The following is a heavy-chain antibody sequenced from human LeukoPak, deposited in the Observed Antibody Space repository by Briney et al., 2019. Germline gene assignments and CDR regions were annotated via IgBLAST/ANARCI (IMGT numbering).Heavy chain of an antibody. J-gene: IGHJ3*02. CDR3: ARGIVVGATAGEGFDI. Sequence: GGSLRLSCAASGFTFSTYSMNWVRQAPGKGLEWVSSISGSGSHIYYADSVKGRFTISRDNAKNSLYLQMNSLRGEDTGVYYCARGIVVGATAGEGFDIWGQGTMVTVSS. CDR1: GFTFSTYS. V-gene: IGHV3-21*01. D-gene: IGHD1-26*01. CDR2: ISGSGSHI.